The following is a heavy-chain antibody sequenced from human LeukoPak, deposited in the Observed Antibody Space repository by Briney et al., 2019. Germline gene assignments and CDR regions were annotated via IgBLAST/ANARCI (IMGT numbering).Heavy chain of an antibody. CDR1: GFTFSSYS. Sequence: GGSLRLSCAASGFTFSSYSMNWVRQAPGKGLEWFSSISSSSSYIYYADSVKGRFTISRDNAKNSLYLQMNSLRAEDTAVYYCARLGLSSGWYEGFDYWGQGTLVTVSS. CDR3: ARLGLSSGWYEGFDY. D-gene: IGHD6-19*01. J-gene: IGHJ4*02. CDR2: ISSSSSYI. V-gene: IGHV3-21*01.